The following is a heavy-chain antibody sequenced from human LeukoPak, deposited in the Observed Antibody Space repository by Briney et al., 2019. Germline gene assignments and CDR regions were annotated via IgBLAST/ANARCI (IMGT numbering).Heavy chain of an antibody. CDR2: MLQTGDT. CDR3: ARGGAALRH. V-gene: IGHV4-38-2*02. D-gene: IGHD3-16*01. J-gene: IGHJ4*02. CDR1: GSSISNDYY. Sequence: PSETLSLTCTVSGSSISNDYYWGWIRQPPGKGLEWIGSMLQTGDTYYNTSLKTRVTMSLDISKKQVSLKMSSVTAADTAVYYCARGGAALRHWGQGTLVTVSS.